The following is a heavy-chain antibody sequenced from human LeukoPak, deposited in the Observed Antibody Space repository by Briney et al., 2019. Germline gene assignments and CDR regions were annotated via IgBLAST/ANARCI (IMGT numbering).Heavy chain of an antibody. V-gene: IGHV4-34*01. CDR1: GGSFSGYY. CDR2: INHSGST. CDR3: ARDPPVRGTRVGWRDAFDI. Sequence: PSETLSLTCAVYGGSFSGYYWSWIRQPPGKGLEWIGEINHSGSTNYNPSLKSRVTISVDTSKNQFSLKLSSVTAADTAVYYCARDPPVRGTRVGWRDAFDIWGQGTMVTVSS. J-gene: IGHJ3*02. D-gene: IGHD3-10*01.